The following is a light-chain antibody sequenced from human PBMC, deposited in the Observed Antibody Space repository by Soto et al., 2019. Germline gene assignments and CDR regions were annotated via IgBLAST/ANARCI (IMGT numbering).Light chain of an antibody. V-gene: IGLV3-21*04. CDR2: SDS. CDR1: NIETTS. Sequence: SYELTQPPSVSVAPGKTARITCGGNNIETTSVHWYHQRPCQAPVLVIYSDSDRPSGIPERFSGSTSGNTATLTISRVEAGDEADYYCQVWDSTSDHLVFGGGTKVTVL. CDR3: QVWDSTSDHLV. J-gene: IGLJ2*01.